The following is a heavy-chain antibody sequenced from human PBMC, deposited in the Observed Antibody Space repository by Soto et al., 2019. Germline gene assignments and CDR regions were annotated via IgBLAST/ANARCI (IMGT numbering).Heavy chain of an antibody. D-gene: IGHD6-19*01. CDR2: INKNGFTI. Sequence: WGSLRVSCAFSGFTLTTYSMNWVRQAPGKGLEWISFINKNGFTIYYADSVKGRFTISRDYAKNSLYLQMDSLRHEDTAVYYCAKGAVNGTSLFDYWGLGTLVTVSS. CDR3: AKGAVNGTSLFDY. J-gene: IGHJ4*02. CDR1: GFTLTTYS. V-gene: IGHV3-48*02.